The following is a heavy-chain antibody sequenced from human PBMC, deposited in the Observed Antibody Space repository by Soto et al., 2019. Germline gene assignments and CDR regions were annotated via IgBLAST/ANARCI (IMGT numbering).Heavy chain of an antibody. Sequence: ASVKVSCKASCYTFTSYCISWVRQAPGQGLGWMGWISAYNGNKNYAQKLQGRVTMTTDTSTSTAYMELRSLGSDDTAVYYCARCCWNDVAFDIWGQGTMVTVSS. CDR1: CYTFTSYC. CDR3: ARCCWNDVAFDI. V-gene: IGHV1-18*01. D-gene: IGHD1-1*01. J-gene: IGHJ3*02. CDR2: ISAYNGNK.